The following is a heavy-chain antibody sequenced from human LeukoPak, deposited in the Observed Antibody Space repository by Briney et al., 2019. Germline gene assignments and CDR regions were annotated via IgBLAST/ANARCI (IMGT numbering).Heavy chain of an antibody. CDR2: ISAYNGNT. J-gene: IGHJ4*02. CDR3: ARDRENDYGDYSHYFDY. D-gene: IGHD4-17*01. Sequence: ASVKVSCKASGYTFTSYGISWVRQAPGQGLEWMGWISAYNGNTNYAQKLQGRVTMTTDTSTSTAYMELRSLRSDDTAVYYCARDRENDYGDYSHYFDYWGQGTLVSLSS. V-gene: IGHV1-18*01. CDR1: GYTFTSYG.